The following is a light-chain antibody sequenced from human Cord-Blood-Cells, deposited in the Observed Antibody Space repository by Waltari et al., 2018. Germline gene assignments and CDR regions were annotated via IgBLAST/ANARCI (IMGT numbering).Light chain of an antibody. CDR1: SSDVGGYNY. J-gene: IGLJ2*01. V-gene: IGLV2-14*01. Sequence: QAALTQPASVSGSPGQSITISSAGTSSDVGGYNYLSWYQQHPGKPPKLKIYDVSKRPSGVSNRFSGSKSANTASLTISGLQAEDEADYYCSSYTSNSTFVFGGGTKLTVL. CDR2: DVS. CDR3: SSYTSNSTFV.